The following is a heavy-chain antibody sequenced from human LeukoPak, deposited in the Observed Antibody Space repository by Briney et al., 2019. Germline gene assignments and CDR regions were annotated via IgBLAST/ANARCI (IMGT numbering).Heavy chain of an antibody. Sequence: ASVKVSCKTFGYTFTSYYIHWVRQAPAQGLEWMGIINPSGGSTSYAQKFQGRVTMTRDTSTSTVYMELSSLRSEDTAVYYCARQSDRSGYSDMYFQHWGQGTLVSVPS. V-gene: IGHV1-46*01. CDR3: ARQSDRSGYSDMYFQH. CDR1: GYTFTSYY. CDR2: INPSGGST. J-gene: IGHJ1*01. D-gene: IGHD3-22*01.